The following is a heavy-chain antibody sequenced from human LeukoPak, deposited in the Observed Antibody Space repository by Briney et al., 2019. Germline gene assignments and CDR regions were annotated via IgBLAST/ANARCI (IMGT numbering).Heavy chain of an antibody. Sequence: GGSLRLSCTASGFTFSSYWMHWLRQAPGKGLMWVSRINSDGSSTNYADSVKGRFTISRDNAKNTLYLQMNSLRAEDTAVYYFSRAGRGLRYFDWLTYDYWGQGTLVTVSS. CDR1: GFTFSSYW. D-gene: IGHD3-9*01. CDR3: SRAGRGLRYFDWLTYDY. J-gene: IGHJ4*02. CDR2: INSDGSST. V-gene: IGHV3-74*01.